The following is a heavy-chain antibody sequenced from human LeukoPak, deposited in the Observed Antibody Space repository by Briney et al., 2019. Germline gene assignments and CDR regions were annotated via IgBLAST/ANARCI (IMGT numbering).Heavy chain of an antibody. V-gene: IGHV3-64*01. Sequence: GGSLRLSCAASGFTFSSYAMHWVRQAPGKGLEYVSAISSNGGSTYYANSVKGRFTISRDNSKNTLYLQMGSLRAEDMAVYYCARDLGYCSSTSCYLLYYWGQGTLVTVSS. CDR3: ARDLGYCSSTSCYLLYY. D-gene: IGHD2-2*01. J-gene: IGHJ4*02. CDR2: ISSNGGST. CDR1: GFTFSSYA.